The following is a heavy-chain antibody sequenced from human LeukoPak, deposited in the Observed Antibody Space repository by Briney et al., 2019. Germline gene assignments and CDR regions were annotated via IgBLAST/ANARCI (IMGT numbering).Heavy chain of an antibody. V-gene: IGHV4-30-4*08. CDR2: IYYSGST. CDR3: ASGKSGY. CDR1: GGSISSGDYY. D-gene: IGHD6-25*01. Sequence: SQTLSLTCTVSGGSISSGDYYWSWIRQPPGKGLESIGYIYYSGSTYYSPSLKSRVTISVDTSKNQFSLKLSSVTAAVTAVYYCASGKSGYWGQGTLVTVSS. J-gene: IGHJ4*02.